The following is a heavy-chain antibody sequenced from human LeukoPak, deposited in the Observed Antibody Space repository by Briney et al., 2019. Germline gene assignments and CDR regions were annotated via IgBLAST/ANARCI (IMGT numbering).Heavy chain of an antibody. CDR3: ARVTPFHRGDYFDY. D-gene: IGHD3-10*01. J-gene: IGHJ4*02. Sequence: ASVKVSCKASGYTFTSYDINWVRQATGQGLEWMGWTNPNSGNTGYAQKFQGRVTITRNTSISTAYMELSSLRSEDTAVYYCARVTPFHRGDYFDYWGQGTLVTVSS. V-gene: IGHV1-8*03. CDR2: TNPNSGNT. CDR1: GYTFTSYD.